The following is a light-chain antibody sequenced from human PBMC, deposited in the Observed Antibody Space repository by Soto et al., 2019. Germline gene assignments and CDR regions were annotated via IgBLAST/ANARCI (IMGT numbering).Light chain of an antibody. V-gene: IGLV2-8*01. Sequence: QSALTQPPSASGSPGQSVTISCTGTSTYIAEYDYVSWYQQSPGKAPKLVIYEVSKRPSGVPDRFSGSKSGNTASLTVSGLQTEDEAVYFRTSYAGTKNYVVFGGGTKVTVL. J-gene: IGLJ2*01. CDR3: TSYAGTKNYVV. CDR2: EVS. CDR1: STYIAEYDY.